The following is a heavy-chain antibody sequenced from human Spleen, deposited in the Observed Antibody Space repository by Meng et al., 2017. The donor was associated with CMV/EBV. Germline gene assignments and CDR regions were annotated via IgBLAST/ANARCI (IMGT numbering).Heavy chain of an antibody. V-gene: IGHV3-48*03. CDR2: ISSSGSTT. J-gene: IGHJ3*02. CDR1: GFTFSSHE. Sequence: GGSLRLSCAASGFTFSSHEMNWVRQAPGKGLEWVSYISSSGSTTYYADSVKGRFTISRDNAKNPLFLQMNSLRAEDTAVYYCARVDSGSFNAFDIWGQGTMVAVSS. D-gene: IGHD3-10*01. CDR3: ARVDSGSFNAFDI.